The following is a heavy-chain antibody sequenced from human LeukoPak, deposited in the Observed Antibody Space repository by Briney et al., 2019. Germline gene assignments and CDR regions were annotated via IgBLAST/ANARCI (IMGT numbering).Heavy chain of an antibody. CDR2: LYSDGNT. V-gene: IGHV3-53*01. CDR3: ANGVEPLAANTLAY. D-gene: IGHD1-14*01. Sequence: PGGSLRLSCAASGSTLTTNDMTWGRQAPGKGLEWVSVLYSDGNTKYADSVQGRFTISRNNSKNTLYLEMNSLSPDDTAVYYCANGVEPLAANTLAYGGQGTLVTVSS. CDR1: GSTLTTND. J-gene: IGHJ4*02.